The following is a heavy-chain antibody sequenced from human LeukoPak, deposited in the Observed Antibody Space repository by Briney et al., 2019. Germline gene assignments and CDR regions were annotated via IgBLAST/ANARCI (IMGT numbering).Heavy chain of an antibody. CDR1: GYTFTSYD. D-gene: IGHD3-10*01. Sequence: ASVKVSCKASGYTFTSYDINWVRQATGQGVEWMGWMNPNSGNTGYAQKFQGRVTMTRNTSISTAYMELSSLRSEDTAVYYCAREYYYGSGSYSAWFDPWGQGTLVTVSS. CDR2: MNPNSGNT. V-gene: IGHV1-8*01. J-gene: IGHJ5*02. CDR3: AREYYYGSGSYSAWFDP.